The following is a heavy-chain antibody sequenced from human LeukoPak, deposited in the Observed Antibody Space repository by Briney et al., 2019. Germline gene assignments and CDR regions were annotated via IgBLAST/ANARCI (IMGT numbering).Heavy chain of an antibody. D-gene: IGHD2-15*01. CDR2: IKKDGSEK. J-gene: IGHJ6*03. CDR1: GFTFSSYW. Sequence: PGGSLRLSCAASGFTFSSYWMSWVRQAPGKGLEWVANIKKDGSEKYYVDSVKGRFTISRDNSKNTLYLQMGSLRAEDMAVYYCARGKYCSGGSCSYYYYYYMDVWGKGTTVTVSS. CDR3: ARGKYCSGGSCSYYYYYYMDV. V-gene: IGHV3-7*01.